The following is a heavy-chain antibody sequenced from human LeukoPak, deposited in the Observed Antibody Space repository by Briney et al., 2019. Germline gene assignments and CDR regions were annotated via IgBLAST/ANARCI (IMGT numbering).Heavy chain of an antibody. Sequence: GASVKVSCKASGYTFTSYYMDWVRQAPGQGLEWMGIINPSGGSTSYAQKFQGRATMTRDTSTSTVYMELSSLRSEDTAVYYCARAPSTTVNFDYWGQGTLVTVSS. CDR3: ARAPSTTVNFDY. CDR1: GYTFTSYY. V-gene: IGHV1-46*01. CDR2: INPSGGST. D-gene: IGHD4-17*01. J-gene: IGHJ4*02.